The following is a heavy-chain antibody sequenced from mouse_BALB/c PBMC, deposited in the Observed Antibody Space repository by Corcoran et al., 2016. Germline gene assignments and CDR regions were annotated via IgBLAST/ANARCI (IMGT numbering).Heavy chain of an antibody. Sequence: QVQLQQSGAELMKPGASVKISCKATGYTFSSYWIEWVKQRPGHGLEWIGEILPGSGSTNYNDKFKGKATFTADTSSNTAYMQLSSLTSEDSAVYYCARSGLTRTLYAMDYWGQGTSVTVSS. CDR1: GYTFSSYW. CDR2: ILPGSGST. CDR3: ARSGLTRTLYAMDY. J-gene: IGHJ4*01. D-gene: IGHD4-1*01. V-gene: IGHV1-9*01.